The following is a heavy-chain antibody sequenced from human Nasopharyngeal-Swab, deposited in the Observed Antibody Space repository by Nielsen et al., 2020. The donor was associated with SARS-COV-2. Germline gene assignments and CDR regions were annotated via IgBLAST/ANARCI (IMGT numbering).Heavy chain of an antibody. V-gene: IGHV3-11*04. CDR3: ASGGYDFWSGYPSDY. CDR2: ISTTSSSK. Sequence: GGSLSLSCAASGFTFSDYCMSWIRQAPGKGLEWVSHISTTSSSKYYADSLKGRFTISRDNDKNSLYLQMNSLRADDTAVYYCASGGYDFWSGYPSDYWGLGTLVTVSS. CDR1: GFTFSDYC. D-gene: IGHD3-3*01. J-gene: IGHJ4*02.